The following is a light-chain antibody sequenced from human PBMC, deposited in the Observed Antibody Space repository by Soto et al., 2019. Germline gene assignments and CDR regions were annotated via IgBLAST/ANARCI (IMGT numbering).Light chain of an antibody. Sequence: QSVLTQPPSASGSPGQSVTISCAGTTSDIGGYNFVSWYQQHPGQAPKLMIYEVYKRPSGVPDRFSGSKSGNTASLTVSGLQAEDEADYYCSSSAASDNFVVFGGGTKLTVL. J-gene: IGLJ2*01. CDR3: SSSAASDNFVV. V-gene: IGLV2-8*01. CDR2: EVY. CDR1: TSDIGGYNF.